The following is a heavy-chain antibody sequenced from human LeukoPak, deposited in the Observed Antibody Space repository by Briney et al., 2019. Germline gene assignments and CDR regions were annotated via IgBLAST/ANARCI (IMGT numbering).Heavy chain of an antibody. D-gene: IGHD4/OR15-4a*01. V-gene: IGHV3-53*01. Sequence: GGSLRLSCTVSGFNFSSNSMSWVRQAPGKGLEWVSFIYSDNTHYSDSAKGRFTISRDNSKNTLYLQMNSLRAEDTAVYYCARRAGAYSHPYDYWGQGTLVTVSS. CDR3: ARRAGAYSHPYDY. CDR1: GFNFSSNS. J-gene: IGHJ4*02. CDR2: IYSDNT.